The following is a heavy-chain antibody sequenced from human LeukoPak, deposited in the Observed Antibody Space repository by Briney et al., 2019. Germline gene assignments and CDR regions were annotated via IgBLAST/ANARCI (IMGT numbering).Heavy chain of an antibody. CDR2: ISSSGSTI. V-gene: IGHV3-48*03. J-gene: IGHJ5*02. D-gene: IGHD3-10*01. CDR3: ASPRVWFGELGDWFDP. CDR1: GFTFSSYE. Sequence: GSLRLSCAASGFTFSSYEMNWVRQAPGKGLEWGSYISSSGSTIYYADSSKGRFTISRDNAKTSLYLHMNRLSAEDTAVYYCASPRVWFGELGDWFDPWGQGTLVTVSS.